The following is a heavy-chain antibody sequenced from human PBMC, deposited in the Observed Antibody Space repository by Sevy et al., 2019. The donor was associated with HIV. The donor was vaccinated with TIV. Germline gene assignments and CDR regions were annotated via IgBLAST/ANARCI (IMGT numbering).Heavy chain of an antibody. V-gene: IGHV3-30*04. CDR2: ISYDGSNK. CDR1: GFTFSSYA. J-gene: IGHJ4*02. D-gene: IGHD2-15*01. Sequence: GGSLRLSCAASGFTFSSYAMHWVRQAPGKGLEWVAVISYDGSNKYYAHSVKGRFTISRDNSKNTLYLEMNSLRTEDTAVYYCARDQGAVVIVAATLFEYWGQGTLVTVS. CDR3: ARDQGAVVIVAATLFEY.